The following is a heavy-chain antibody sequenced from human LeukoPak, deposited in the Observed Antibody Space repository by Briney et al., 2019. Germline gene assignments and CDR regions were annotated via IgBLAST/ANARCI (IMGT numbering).Heavy chain of an antibody. Sequence: GGSLRLSCAASGFTFSSYAMSWARQAPGKGLEWVSAISGSGGSTYYADSVKGRFTISRDNSKNTLYLQMNSLRAEDTAVYYCAKTRAVRRQGFDYWGQGTLVTVSS. J-gene: IGHJ4*02. CDR2: ISGSGGST. V-gene: IGHV3-23*01. D-gene: IGHD4-17*01. CDR1: GFTFSSYA. CDR3: AKTRAVRRQGFDY.